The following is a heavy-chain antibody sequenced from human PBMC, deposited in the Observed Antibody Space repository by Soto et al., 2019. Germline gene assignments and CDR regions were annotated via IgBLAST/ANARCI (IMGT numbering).Heavy chain of an antibody. CDR2: MYSTGVT. CDR1: GFIVNKFY. D-gene: IGHD4-17*01. Sequence: EVQVVESGGGLVQPGGSLRLSCEASGFIVNKFYISWVRQAPGKGLEWVSVMYSTGVTDSANSVKGRFSISRDNTKNTVYLQMNSLRTDDTAVYYCARYGDGYYGMDVWGQGTTVTVSS. J-gene: IGHJ6*02. CDR3: ARYGDGYYGMDV. V-gene: IGHV3-66*01.